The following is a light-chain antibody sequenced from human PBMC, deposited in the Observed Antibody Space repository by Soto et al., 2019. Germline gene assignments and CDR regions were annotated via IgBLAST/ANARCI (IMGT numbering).Light chain of an antibody. J-gene: IGKJ3*01. CDR3: QKRSNWPPRFT. CDR2: DAS. Sequence: EIVLTQSPATLSLSPGERATLSCRASQSVSRYLAWYQQKPGQAPRLLIYDASNRATGIPARLSGSGSGTDFTLTISSLKPEYFAVEYCQKRSNWPPRFTFGPGTKVDIK. V-gene: IGKV3-11*01. CDR1: QSVSRY.